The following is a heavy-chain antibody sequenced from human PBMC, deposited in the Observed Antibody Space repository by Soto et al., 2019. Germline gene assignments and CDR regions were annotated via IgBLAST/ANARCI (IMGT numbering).Heavy chain of an antibody. J-gene: IGHJ6*02. D-gene: IGHD3-16*01. CDR1: GFTFGDYY. CDR2: ISSTTGTI. Sequence: QVQLVESGGGLVRPGGSLRLSCAASGFTFGDYYMTWIRQAPGKGLEWVSYISSTTGTIYYADSVRGRFTISRDNAKNSLYLQMNSLRADDTAVYYCARVGQDYYYGMDDWGQGTTVTVSS. V-gene: IGHV3-11*01. CDR3: ARVGQDYYYGMDD.